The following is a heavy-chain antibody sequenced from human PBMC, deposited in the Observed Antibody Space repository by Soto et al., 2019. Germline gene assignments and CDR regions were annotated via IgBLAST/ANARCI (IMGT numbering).Heavy chain of an antibody. V-gene: IGHV4-39*07. D-gene: IGHD2-8*01. Sequence: SETLSLTCSVSGGSISSFTYYWGWIRQPPGKGLEWIGEINHSGSTNYNPSLKSRVTISVDTSKNQFSLKLSSVTAADTAVYYCARARLSGYCTNGVCYHYYYYGMDVWGQGTTVTVSS. CDR2: INHSGST. J-gene: IGHJ6*02. CDR3: ARARLSGYCTNGVCYHYYYYGMDV. CDR1: GGSISSFTYY.